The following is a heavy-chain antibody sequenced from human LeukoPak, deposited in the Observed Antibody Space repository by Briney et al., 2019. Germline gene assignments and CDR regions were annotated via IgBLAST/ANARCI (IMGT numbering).Heavy chain of an antibody. CDR2: ISGSGDRT. Sequence: GGSLRLSCAASGFTFSSYGMSWVRQAPGKGLEWVSVISGSGDRTYYADSVKGRFTISRDNSKNTLYLQMNSLRAEDTAVYYCAKWRYYDSSGYYFYWGQGTLVTVSS. J-gene: IGHJ4*02. CDR1: GFTFSSYG. CDR3: AKWRYYDSSGYYFY. V-gene: IGHV3-23*01. D-gene: IGHD3-22*01.